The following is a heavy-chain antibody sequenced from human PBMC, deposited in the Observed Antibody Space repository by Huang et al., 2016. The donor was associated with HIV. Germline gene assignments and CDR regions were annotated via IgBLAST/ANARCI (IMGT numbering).Heavy chain of an antibody. J-gene: IGHJ6*03. CDR2: CRRRAFGGAS. Sequence: QLVESGGDSVQSGRSLRLSCRGSGFIFNDFAINWFRQSTGKGLGWIGFCRRRAFGGASKSAPSVKDRFTVSRDEAKNVAFLQMDNLQVDDTAIYYCSPSGDDYFYFYMDVWGNGTTVIVS. D-gene: IGHD4-17*01. CDR1: GFIFNDFA. V-gene: IGHV3-49*03. CDR3: SPSGDDYFYFYMDV.